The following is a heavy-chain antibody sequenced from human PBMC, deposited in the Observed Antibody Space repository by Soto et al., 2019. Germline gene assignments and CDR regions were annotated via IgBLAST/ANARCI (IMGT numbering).Heavy chain of an antibody. CDR1: GYRVHNSG. D-gene: IGHD1-1*01. CDR3: SKNGTTWFAS. CDR2: ISVFNGYA. V-gene: IGHV1-18*01. J-gene: IGHJ5*01. Sequence: ASVKVSCKTFGYRVHNSGIRWVRQAPGQGLEWMGWISVFNGYAHYAQKFQGRVIMTADTFTNTAYMELRGLRSDDTAMYYCSKNGTTWFASWGQGSPVTVSS.